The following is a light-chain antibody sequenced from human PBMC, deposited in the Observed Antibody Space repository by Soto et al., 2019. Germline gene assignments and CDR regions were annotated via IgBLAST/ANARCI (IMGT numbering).Light chain of an antibody. Sequence: IQMTQSPPSLSASVGDRVTITCRASQSISSYLNWYQQKPGKAPKLLIYAASTLQSGVSFRFSGSVSGTDFTLTITSLQPDDFATYYCQQSYNSPLTFGGGTKVQIK. CDR1: QSISSY. J-gene: IGKJ4*01. CDR3: QQSYNSPLT. CDR2: AAS. V-gene: IGKV1-39*01.